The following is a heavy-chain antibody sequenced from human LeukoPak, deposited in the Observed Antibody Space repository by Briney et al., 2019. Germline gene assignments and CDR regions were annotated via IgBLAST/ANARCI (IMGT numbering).Heavy chain of an antibody. D-gene: IGHD3-22*01. Sequence: SVKVSCKASGGTFSSYGISWVRQAPGQGLEWMGRIIPILGIANYAQKFQGRVTITADKSTSTAYMELSSLRSEDTVVYYCASGQNYYDSSGYYTDYWGQATLVTVSS. V-gene: IGHV1-69*04. J-gene: IGHJ4*02. CDR2: IIPILGIA. CDR1: GGTFSSYG. CDR3: ASGQNYYDSSGYYTDY.